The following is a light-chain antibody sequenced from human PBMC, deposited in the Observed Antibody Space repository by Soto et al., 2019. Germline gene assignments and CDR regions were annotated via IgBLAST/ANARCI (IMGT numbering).Light chain of an antibody. CDR2: EGS. Sequence: QSSLTQPASVSGSPGQSITISCTGTSSDVGSYNLVSWYQQQPGKAPKLMIYEGSKRPSGVSNRFSGSKSGNTASLTISGLQAEDEADYYCCSYAGSRHQVVFGGGTKLTVL. CDR1: SSDVGSYNL. CDR3: CSYAGSRHQVV. V-gene: IGLV2-23*01. J-gene: IGLJ2*01.